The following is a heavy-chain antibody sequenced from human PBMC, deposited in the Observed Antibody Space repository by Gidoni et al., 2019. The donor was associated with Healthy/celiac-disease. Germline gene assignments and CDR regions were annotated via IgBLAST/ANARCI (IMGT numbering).Heavy chain of an antibody. CDR1: GFTFSSYA. Sequence: EVQLLESGGGLVQPGGSLRLPCADSGFTFSSYAMSWVSQAPGKGLEWVSAISGSGGSTYYADSVKGRFTISRDNSKNTLYLQMNSLRAEDTAVYYCAKDGDKGHYFDYWGQGTLVTVSS. J-gene: IGHJ4*02. CDR3: AKDGDKGHYFDY. V-gene: IGHV3-23*01. CDR2: ISGSGGST. D-gene: IGHD4-17*01.